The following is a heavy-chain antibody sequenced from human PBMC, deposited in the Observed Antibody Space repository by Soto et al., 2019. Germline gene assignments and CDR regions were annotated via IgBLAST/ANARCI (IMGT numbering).Heavy chain of an antibody. CDR2: ISYDGSNK. Sequence: HPGGSLRLSCAASGFTFSSYAMHWVRQAPGKGLEWVAVISYDGSNKYYAESVKGRFTISRDNSKNKLYLQMNSLRAEDTAVFYCARDPPYYYDSSGYSFDYWGQGTLVTVSS. CDR3: ARDPPYYYDSSGYSFDY. J-gene: IGHJ4*02. CDR1: GFTFSSYA. D-gene: IGHD3-22*01. V-gene: IGHV3-30-3*01.